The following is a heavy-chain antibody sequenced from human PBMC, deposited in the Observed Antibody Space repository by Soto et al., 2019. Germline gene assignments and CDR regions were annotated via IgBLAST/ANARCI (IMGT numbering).Heavy chain of an antibody. CDR3: VTKGGATGTTSWSAFDI. D-gene: IGHD1-1*01. CDR2: VKSNNDGGTT. Sequence: PGGSLRLSCVASGFTFSNAWMTWVRQAPGKGLEWVGRVKSNNDGGTTVYAAPVKGRFTISRDDSKNTLSLQMNSLKTEDTALYYCVTKGGATGTTSWSAFDIWGQGTMVTVSS. V-gene: IGHV3-15*01. J-gene: IGHJ3*02. CDR1: GFTFSNAW.